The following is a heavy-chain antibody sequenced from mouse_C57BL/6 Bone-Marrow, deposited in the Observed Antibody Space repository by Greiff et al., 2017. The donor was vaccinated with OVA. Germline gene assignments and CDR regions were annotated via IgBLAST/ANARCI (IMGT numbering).Heavy chain of an antibody. CDR3: APSNWGFDY. CDR2: INPSTGGT. CDR1: GYSFTGYY. Sequence: VQLKQSGPELVKPGASVKISCKASGYSFTGYYMNWVKQSPEKSLEWIGEINPSTGGTTYNQKFKAKATLTVDKSSSTAYMQLKSLTSEDSAVYYCAPSNWGFDYWGQGTTLTVSS. V-gene: IGHV1-42*01. D-gene: IGHD2-5*01. J-gene: IGHJ2*01.